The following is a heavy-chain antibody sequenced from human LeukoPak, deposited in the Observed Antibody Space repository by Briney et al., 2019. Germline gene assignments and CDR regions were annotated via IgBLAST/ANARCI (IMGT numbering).Heavy chain of an antibody. CDR1: GFTFTSSA. J-gene: IGHJ3*02. Sequence: SVKVSCKASGFTFTSSAMQWVRQARGQRLEWIGWIVVGSGNTNYAQKFQERVTITRDMSTSTAYMELSSLRSEDTAVYYCAAADNCYDSSGYPLYAFDIWGQGTMVTVSS. V-gene: IGHV1-58*02. CDR2: IVVGSGNT. CDR3: AAADNCYDSSGYPLYAFDI. D-gene: IGHD3-22*01.